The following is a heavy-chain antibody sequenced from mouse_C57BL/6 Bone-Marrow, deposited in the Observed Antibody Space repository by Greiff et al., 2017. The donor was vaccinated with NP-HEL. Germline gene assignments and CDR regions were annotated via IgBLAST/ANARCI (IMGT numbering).Heavy chain of an antibody. CDR1: GFTFSSYA. V-gene: IGHV5-4*01. Sequence: EVQVVESGGGLVKPGGSLKLSCAASGFTFSSYAMSWVRQTPEKRLEWVATISDGGSYTYYPDNVKGRFTISRDNAKNNRYLQMSHLKSEDTAMYYWARGGYPLFDYWGQGTTLTVSS. CDR3: ARGGYPLFDY. CDR2: ISDGGSYT. D-gene: IGHD2-2*01. J-gene: IGHJ2*01.